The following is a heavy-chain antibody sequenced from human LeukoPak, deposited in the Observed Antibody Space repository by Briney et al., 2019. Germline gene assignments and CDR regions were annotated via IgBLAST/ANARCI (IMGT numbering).Heavy chain of an antibody. V-gene: IGHV4-39*07. D-gene: IGHD4-17*01. Sequence: SETLSLTCTVSGGSISSSSYYWGWIRQPPGKGLEWIGIINFSGSTHYNPSLQSRVTISLDTSRNQLSLRLSSVTAADTAVYYCARANYGDYVNYYYYGMDVWGQGTTVTVSS. CDR1: GGSISSSSYY. CDR3: ARANYGDYVNYYYYGMDV. J-gene: IGHJ6*02. CDR2: INFSGST.